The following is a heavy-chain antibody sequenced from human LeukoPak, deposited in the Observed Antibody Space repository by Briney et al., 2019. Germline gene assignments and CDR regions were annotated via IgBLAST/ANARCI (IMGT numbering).Heavy chain of an antibody. Sequence: GSLRLSCAASGFTFSSYGMHWVRQAPGKGLEWVAVISYDGSNKYHADSVKGRFTISRDNSKNTLYLQMNSLRAEDTSLYYCAKGSSGWYLYPEYFQHWGQGTLVTVSS. CDR1: GFTFSSYG. J-gene: IGHJ1*01. D-gene: IGHD6-19*01. V-gene: IGHV3-30*18. CDR2: ISYDGSNK. CDR3: AKGSSGWYLYPEYFQH.